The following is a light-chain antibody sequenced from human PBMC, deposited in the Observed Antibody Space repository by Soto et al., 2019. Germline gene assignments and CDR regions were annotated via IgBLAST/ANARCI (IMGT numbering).Light chain of an antibody. CDR2: DVS. J-gene: IGLJ1*01. CDR1: SSDVGGYNF. Sequence: QSVLTQPASVSGSPGQSITISCTGTSSDVGGYNFVSWYQHHPGKAPKLIICDVSYRPSGVSNRFSVSKSGNTASLTISGLQAEDEADYYCTSYTSSFTYVFGTGTKVTVL. CDR3: TSYTSSFTYV. V-gene: IGLV2-14*03.